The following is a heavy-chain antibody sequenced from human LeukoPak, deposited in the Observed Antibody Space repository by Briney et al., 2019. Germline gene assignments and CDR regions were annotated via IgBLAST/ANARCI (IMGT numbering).Heavy chain of an antibody. CDR3: AKSFWWFGEFSPFDY. CDR1: GFTFSSYT. Sequence: GGSLRLSCAASGFTFSSYTMNWVRQAPGKGLEWVSSISSSRSSIYYADSMKGRFTISRDNAKNSLYLQMNSLRAEDTAVYYCAKSFWWFGEFSPFDYWGQGTLVTVSS. CDR2: ISSSRSSI. J-gene: IGHJ4*02. V-gene: IGHV3-21*01. D-gene: IGHD3-10*01.